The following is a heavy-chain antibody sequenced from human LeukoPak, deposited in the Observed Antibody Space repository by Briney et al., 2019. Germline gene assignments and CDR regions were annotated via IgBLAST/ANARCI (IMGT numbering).Heavy chain of an antibody. V-gene: IGHV4-39*01. J-gene: IGHJ4*02. Sequence: PSETLSLTCTVSGGSISSSNYYWGWIRQPPGKGLEWIGSIYYSGSTYYNPSLKSRVTISVDTSKNQFSLKLSSVTAADTAVYYCARPGGSGSYYTHPFDYWGQGNLVTVSS. CDR2: IYYSGST. D-gene: IGHD3-10*01. CDR3: ARPGGSGSYYTHPFDY. CDR1: GGSISSSNYY.